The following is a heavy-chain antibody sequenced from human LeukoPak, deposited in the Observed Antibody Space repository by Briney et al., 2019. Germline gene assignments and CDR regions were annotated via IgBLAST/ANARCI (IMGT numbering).Heavy chain of an antibody. V-gene: IGHV4-39*01. CDR1: GGSISSSSYY. CDR2: IYYSGST. CDR3: VAPAGLDALDI. J-gene: IGHJ3*02. D-gene: IGHD6-13*01. Sequence: SESLSLTCTVSGGSISSSSYYWGWIRQPPGKGLEWIGSIYYSGSTYYNPSLKRRVTISVDTSKNQFSLKLSSVTAADTAVYYCVAPAGLDALDIWGQGTMVTVSS.